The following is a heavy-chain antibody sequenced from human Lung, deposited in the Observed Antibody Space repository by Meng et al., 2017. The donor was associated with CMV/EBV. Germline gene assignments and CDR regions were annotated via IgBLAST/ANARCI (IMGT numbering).Heavy chain of an antibody. J-gene: IGHJ4*02. CDR3: ARVGQWLPIDY. Sequence: VRRRRSGPGRVKPSGTLSLTCAVSGGSISSSNWWSWVRQPPGKGLEWIGEIYHSGSTNYNPSLKSRVTISVDKSKNQFSLNLSSVTAADTAVYYCARVGQWLPIDYWGQGTLVTVSS. D-gene: IGHD6-19*01. V-gene: IGHV4-4*02. CDR2: IYHSGST. CDR1: GGSISSSNW.